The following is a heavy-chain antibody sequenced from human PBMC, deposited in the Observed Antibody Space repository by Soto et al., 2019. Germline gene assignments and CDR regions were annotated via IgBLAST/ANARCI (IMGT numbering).Heavy chain of an antibody. CDR1: GFTFSSYG. CDR2: ISYDGSNK. D-gene: IGHD5-12*01. V-gene: IGHV3-30*18. J-gene: IGHJ5*02. CDR3: AKDRRDGYNGNWFDP. Sequence: AVGSLRLSCAASGFTFSSYGMHWVRQAPGKGLEWVAVISYDGSNKYYADSVKGRFTISRDNSKNTLYLQMNSLRAEDTAVYYCAKDRRDGYNGNWFDPWGQGTLVTVSS.